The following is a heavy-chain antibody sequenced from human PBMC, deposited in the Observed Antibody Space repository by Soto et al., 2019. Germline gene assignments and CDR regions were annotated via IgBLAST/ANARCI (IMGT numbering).Heavy chain of an antibody. CDR3: ARRYFGWFLPFDY. Sequence: QLQLQESGPGLVKPSETLSLTCTVSGGSISSSSYYWGWIRQPPGKVLEWIGSIYYSGSTYYNPSLKGRVTISVDTSKNQVALKLSSVTAADTAVYYCARRYFGWFLPFDYWGQGTLVTVSS. CDR2: IYYSGST. V-gene: IGHV4-39*01. D-gene: IGHD3-9*01. CDR1: GGSISSSSYY. J-gene: IGHJ4*02.